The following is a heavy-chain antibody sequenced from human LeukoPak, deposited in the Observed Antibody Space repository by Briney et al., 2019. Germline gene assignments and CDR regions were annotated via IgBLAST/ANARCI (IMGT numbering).Heavy chain of an antibody. CDR3: AKDRGSGWPQFDY. CDR1: GFSFSSYA. D-gene: IGHD6-19*01. V-gene: IGHV3-23*01. Sequence: PGGSLRLSCAASGFSFSSYAMSWVRQAPGKGLEWVSAISGRGGSTYYADSVKGRFTISRDNSKNTLYLQMNSLRAEDTAVYYCAKDRGSGWPQFDYWGRGTLVTVSS. CDR2: ISGRGGST. J-gene: IGHJ4*02.